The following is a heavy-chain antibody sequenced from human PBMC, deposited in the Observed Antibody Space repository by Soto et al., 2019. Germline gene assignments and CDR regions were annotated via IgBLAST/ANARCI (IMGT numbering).Heavy chain of an antibody. J-gene: IGHJ5*02. Sequence: QLQLQESGPGLVKPSETLSLTCTVSGGSISNTGYSWGWMRQPPGRGLEWIGSIYYTGSTDYSPSLKSRVSISLDTSKNQFSLRLSSVTAADTALYYCAGAKRGTGRFIDLWCQGTVVTVSS. D-gene: IGHD1-1*01. CDR3: AGAKRGTGRFIDL. CDR2: IYYTGST. V-gene: IGHV4-39*01. CDR1: GGSISNTGYS.